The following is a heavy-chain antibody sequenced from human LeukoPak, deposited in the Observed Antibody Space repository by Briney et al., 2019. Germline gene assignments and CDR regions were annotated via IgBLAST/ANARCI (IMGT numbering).Heavy chain of an antibody. J-gene: IGHJ4*02. D-gene: IGHD2-2*01. CDR2: ISAYNGNT. V-gene: IGHV1-18*01. CDR3: ARDSDIVVVPAASLFDY. Sequence: ASVKVSCKASGYTFTSYGISWVRQAPGQGLEWMGWISAYNGNTNYAQKLQGRVTMTTDTSTSTAYMELRSLRSDDTAGYYCARDSDIVVVPAASLFDYWGQGTLVTVSS. CDR1: GYTFTSYG.